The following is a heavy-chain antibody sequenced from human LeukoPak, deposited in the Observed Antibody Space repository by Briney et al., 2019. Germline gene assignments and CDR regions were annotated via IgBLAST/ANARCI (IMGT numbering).Heavy chain of an antibody. CDR3: ARDRCSSTSCYADY. CDR1: GLTFSSYS. J-gene: IGHJ4*02. D-gene: IGHD2-2*01. Sequence: PGGSLRLSCAASGLTFSSYSMNWVRQAPRKGLEWVSYISSSSSTIYYADSVKGRFTISRDNAKNSLYLQMNSLRDEDTAVYYCARDRCSSTSCYADYWGQGTLVTVSS. V-gene: IGHV3-48*02. CDR2: ISSSSSTI.